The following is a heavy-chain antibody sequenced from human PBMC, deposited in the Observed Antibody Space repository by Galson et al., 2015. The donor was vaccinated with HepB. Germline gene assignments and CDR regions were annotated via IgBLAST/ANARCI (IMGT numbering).Heavy chain of an antibody. V-gene: IGHV1-18*04. J-gene: IGHJ1*01. D-gene: IGHD3-10*01. CDR1: GYTFTSYG. CDR2: ISTYDGNR. Sequence: SVKVSCKASGYTFTSYGISWVRQAPGQGLEWMGWISTYDGNRDYAKTLQGRLTLTTDTSTSTAYMELRRLRSDDTAVYFCARGSWFGEWRGSGKISFQHWGQGTLVTVSS. CDR3: ARGSWFGEWRGSGKISFQH.